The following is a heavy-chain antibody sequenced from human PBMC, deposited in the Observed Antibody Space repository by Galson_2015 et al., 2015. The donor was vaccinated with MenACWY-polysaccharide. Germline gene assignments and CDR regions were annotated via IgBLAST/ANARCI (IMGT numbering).Heavy chain of an antibody. V-gene: IGHV3-74*01. D-gene: IGHD5-12*01. CDR2: INSDGSST. Sequence: SLRLSCAASGFTFSTYWMHWVRQAPGKGLVWVSRINSDGSSTNYADSVKGRFTISRDNAKSTLYLRMNSLRAEDTALYYCARGYSAYDWGQGTLVTVSA. CDR3: ARGYSAYD. J-gene: IGHJ4*02. CDR1: GFTFSTYW.